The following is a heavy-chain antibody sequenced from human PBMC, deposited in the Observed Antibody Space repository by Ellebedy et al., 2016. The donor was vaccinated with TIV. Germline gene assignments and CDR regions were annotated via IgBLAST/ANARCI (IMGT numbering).Heavy chain of an antibody. V-gene: IGHV4-34*01. CDR3: ARVWFGEIPVDY. D-gene: IGHD3-10*01. CDR2: IDHRAGT. CDR1: GGSFSDYD. J-gene: IGHJ4*02. Sequence: SETLSLTXGVYGGSFSDYDWAWIRQPPGRGLEYIGKIDHRAGTSYNPSLMRRLTISVDTSKSQFSLKLSSVTAADTAVYYCARVWFGEIPVDYWGQGTLVTVSS.